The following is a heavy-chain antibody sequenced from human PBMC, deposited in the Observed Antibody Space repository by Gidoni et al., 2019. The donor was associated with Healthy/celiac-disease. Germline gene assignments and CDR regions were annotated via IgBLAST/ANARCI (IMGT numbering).Heavy chain of an antibody. CDR3: AKAGRPHRTQHYYGMDV. CDR2: ISGSGGST. V-gene: IGHV3-23*01. J-gene: IGHJ6*02. Sequence: EVQLLESGGGLVQPGGSLRLSCAASAFTFRLYAMRWVRQAPGKGLEWVSAISGSGGSTYYADSVKGRFTISRDNSKNTLYLQMNSLRAEDTAVYYCAKAGRPHRTQHYYGMDVWGQGTTVTVSS. CDR1: AFTFRLYA.